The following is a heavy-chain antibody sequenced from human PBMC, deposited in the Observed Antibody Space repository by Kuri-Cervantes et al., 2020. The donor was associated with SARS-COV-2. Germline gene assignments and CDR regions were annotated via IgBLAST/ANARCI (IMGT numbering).Heavy chain of an antibody. Sequence: ASVKVSSKASGYTFTGYYMHWVRQAPGQGLEWMGWINPNSGGTNYAQKFQGWVTMTRDTSISTVYMELSRLRSDDTAVYYCARSTPFRRLAVISQGGAFDIWGQGTMVTVSS. CDR2: INPNSGGT. D-gene: IGHD3-22*01. CDR1: GYTFTGYY. V-gene: IGHV1-2*04. J-gene: IGHJ3*02. CDR3: ARSTPFRRLAVISQGGAFDI.